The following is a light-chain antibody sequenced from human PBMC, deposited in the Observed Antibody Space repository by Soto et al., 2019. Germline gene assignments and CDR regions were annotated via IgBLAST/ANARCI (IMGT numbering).Light chain of an antibody. Sequence: SVLTQPASVSGSPGQSITISCTGTSRDVGGYNYVSWNQQHPGKAPKLMNYDVSNRTSGVSNRFSGSKSGNTASLTISGLQAEDEADYYCSSYTSSSTPLYGFGTGTKGTVL. CDR3: SSYTSSSTPLYG. V-gene: IGLV2-14*01. J-gene: IGLJ1*01. CDR1: SRDVGGYNY. CDR2: DVS.